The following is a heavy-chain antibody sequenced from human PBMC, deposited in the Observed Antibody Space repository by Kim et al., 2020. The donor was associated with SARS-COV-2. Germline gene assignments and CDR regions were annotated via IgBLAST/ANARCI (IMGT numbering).Heavy chain of an antibody. CDR2: ISYDGSNK. Sequence: GGSLRLSCAASGFTFSSYGMHWVRQAPGKGLEWVAVISYDGSNKYYADSVKGRFTISRDNSKNTLYLQMNSLRAEDTAVYYCAKDRGAAAGTGSSFDYWGQGILVTVSS. CDR1: GFTFSSYG. D-gene: IGHD6-13*01. V-gene: IGHV3-30*18. CDR3: AKDRGAAAGTGSSFDY. J-gene: IGHJ4*02.